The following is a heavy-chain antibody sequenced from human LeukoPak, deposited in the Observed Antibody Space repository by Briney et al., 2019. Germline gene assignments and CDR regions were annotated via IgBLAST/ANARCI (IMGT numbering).Heavy chain of an antibody. D-gene: IGHD3-10*01. V-gene: IGHV3-66*01. CDR1: GFTFSSYS. CDR2: IYSGGST. CDR3: AKDQMVRGVYNYYYYGMDV. Sequence: PGGSLRLSCAASGFTFSSYSMNWVRQAPGKGLEWVSVIYSGGSTYYADSVKGRFTISRDNSKDTLYLQMNSLRAEDTAVYYCAKDQMVRGVYNYYYYGMDVWGQGTTVTVSS. J-gene: IGHJ6*02.